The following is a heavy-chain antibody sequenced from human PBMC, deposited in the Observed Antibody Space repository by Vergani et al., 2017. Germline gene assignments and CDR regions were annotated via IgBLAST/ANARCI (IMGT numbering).Heavy chain of an antibody. V-gene: IGHV1-69*06. CDR1: GGTFSSYA. Sequence: QVQLVQSGAEVKKPGSSVKVSCKASGGTFSSYAISWVRQAPGQGLEWMGGIIPIFGTANYAQKFQGRVTMTTDTSTSTAYMELRSLRSDDTAVYYCARDSLGHELRYFDWFSIDYWGQGTLVTVSS. D-gene: IGHD3-9*01. CDR3: ARDSLGHELRYFDWFSIDY. CDR2: IIPIFGTA. J-gene: IGHJ4*02.